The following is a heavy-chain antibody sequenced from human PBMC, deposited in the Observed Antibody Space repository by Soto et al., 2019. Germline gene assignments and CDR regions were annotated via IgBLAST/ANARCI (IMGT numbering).Heavy chain of an antibody. D-gene: IGHD3-22*01. J-gene: IGHJ3*02. CDR1: GFTFSNAW. Sequence: GGSLRLSCAASGFTFSNAWMSWVRQAPGKGLEWVGRIKSKTDGGTTDYAAPVKGRFTISRDDSKNTLYLQMNSLKTEYSAVYYCPATAPYYYDSSGYAFDIWGQGTMVTVSS. CDR2: IKSKTDGGTT. V-gene: IGHV3-15*01. CDR3: PATAPYYYDSSGYAFDI.